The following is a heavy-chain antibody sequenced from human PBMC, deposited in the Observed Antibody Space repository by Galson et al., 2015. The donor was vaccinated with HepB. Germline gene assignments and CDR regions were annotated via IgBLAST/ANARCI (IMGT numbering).Heavy chain of an antibody. J-gene: IGHJ4*02. Sequence: SLRLSCAASGFTFSSYGMHWVRQAPGKGLEWVAVISYDGSNKYYADSVKGRFTISRDNSKNTLYLQMNSLRAEDAAVYYCAKDGATVTTLYYFDYWGQGTLVTVSS. CDR2: ISYDGSNK. CDR1: GFTFSSYG. D-gene: IGHD4-17*01. V-gene: IGHV3-30*18. CDR3: AKDGATVTTLYYFDY.